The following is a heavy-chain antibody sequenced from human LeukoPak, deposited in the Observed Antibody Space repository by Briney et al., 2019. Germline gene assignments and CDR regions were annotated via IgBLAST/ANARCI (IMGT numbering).Heavy chain of an antibody. CDR2: ISGSGSAT. CDR3: AKTGAPAAIQAGSDY. D-gene: IGHD2-2*02. CDR1: GFTFSNYG. V-gene: IGHV3-23*01. Sequence: PGGSLRLSCAASGFTFSNYGMSWVRQAPGKGLEWVSTISGSGSATYNAGSVKGRFTTSRDNSNNTLYLQMNSLRAEDTAVYYCAKTGAPAAIQAGSDYWGQGTLVTVSS. J-gene: IGHJ4*02.